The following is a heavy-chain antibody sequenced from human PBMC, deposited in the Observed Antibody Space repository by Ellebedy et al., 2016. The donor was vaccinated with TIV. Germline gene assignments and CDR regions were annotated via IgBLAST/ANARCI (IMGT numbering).Heavy chain of an antibody. CDR1: GYTFTGYY. CDR2: INPNNSDT. V-gene: IGHV1-2*02. CDR3: ARVNSAWYNDY. D-gene: IGHD6-19*01. J-gene: IGHJ4*02. Sequence: AASVKVSCKASGYTFTGYYMHWVRQAPGQGLEWMGWINPNNSDTKYAQKFQDRVTLTRDTPISTAYMELSRLTSDDTAVYYCARVNSAWYNDYWGQGTLVTVSS.